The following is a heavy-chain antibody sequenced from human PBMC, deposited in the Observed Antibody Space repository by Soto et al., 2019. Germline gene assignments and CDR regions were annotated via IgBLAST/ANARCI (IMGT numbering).Heavy chain of an antibody. CDR3: TSGGGWTTILPHF. D-gene: IGHD3-3*01. J-gene: IGHJ4*01. V-gene: IGHV1-8*01. Sequence: QVQLVQSGAEVKRPGASVKVSCKASGDTFTRYEINWVRQAPGQGLEWMGWMNPHSRTTGLAQKFQGRLTLTRETTITTAYMELTSLKSDDTAVYYCTSGGGWTTILPHFWGQGTLVTVSS. CDR2: MNPHSRTT. CDR1: GDTFTRYE.